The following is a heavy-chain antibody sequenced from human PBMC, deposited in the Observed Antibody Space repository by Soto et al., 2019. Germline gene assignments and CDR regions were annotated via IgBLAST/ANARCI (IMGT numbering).Heavy chain of an antibody. V-gene: IGHV3-33*01. D-gene: IGHD6-13*01. J-gene: IGHJ6*02. Sequence: GGSLRLSCAASGFTFSSYGMHWVRQAPGKGLEWVAVIWYDGSNKYYADSVKGRFTISRGNSKNTLYLQMNSLRAEDTAVYYCARDRIAADESWYYYGMDVWGQGTTVTVSS. CDR2: IWYDGSNK. CDR1: GFTFSSYG. CDR3: ARDRIAADESWYYYGMDV.